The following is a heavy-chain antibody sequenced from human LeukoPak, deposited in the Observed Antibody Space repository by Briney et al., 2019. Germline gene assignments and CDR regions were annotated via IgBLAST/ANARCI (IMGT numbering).Heavy chain of an antibody. D-gene: IGHD3-22*01. Sequence: GGSLRLSCAASGFTFSSYAMSWVRQAPGKGLEWVSAISGSGGSTYYADSVKGRFTISRDNSKNTLYLQMNSLRAEDTAVYYCAKDLATYYYDSSGYHKEGAFDIWGQGTMVTVSS. CDR1: GFTFSSYA. CDR3: AKDLATYYYDSSGYHKEGAFDI. V-gene: IGHV3-23*01. CDR2: ISGSGGST. J-gene: IGHJ3*02.